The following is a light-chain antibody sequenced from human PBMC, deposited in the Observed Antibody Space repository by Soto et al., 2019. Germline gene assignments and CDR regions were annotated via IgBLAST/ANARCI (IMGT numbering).Light chain of an antibody. Sequence: ERVMTQSPATLSVSPGERATLSCRASQSVSSNLAWYQQKPGQAPRLLIYDASTRAAGVPDRFTGRGSGTDFTLTISSLRSEDSAIYFCHQYNNWPPLYTFGQGTKVDI. V-gene: IGKV3-15*01. CDR2: DAS. CDR3: HQYNNWPPLYT. J-gene: IGKJ2*01. CDR1: QSVSSN.